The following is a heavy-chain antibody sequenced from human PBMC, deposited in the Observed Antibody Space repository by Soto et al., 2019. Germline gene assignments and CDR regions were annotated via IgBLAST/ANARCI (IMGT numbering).Heavy chain of an antibody. D-gene: IGHD1-20*01. Sequence: QVQLQQWGAGLLKPSETLSLTCAVYGGSFSGYYWTWIRQPPGKGLEWIGEINHSGSTNYKPSLRSRVTISLDTSKNQLSLKVSSVTAADTAVYYCARGRSFITGTSLDCWGQGTLVTVSS. CDR2: INHSGST. J-gene: IGHJ4*02. V-gene: IGHV4-34*01. CDR1: GGSFSGYY. CDR3: ARGRSFITGTSLDC.